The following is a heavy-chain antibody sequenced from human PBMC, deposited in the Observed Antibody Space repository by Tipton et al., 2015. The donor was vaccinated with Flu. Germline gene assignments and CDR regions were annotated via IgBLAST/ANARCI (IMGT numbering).Heavy chain of an antibody. J-gene: IGHJ4*02. Sequence: LRLSCTVSGGSISSGAYYWSWIRQPPGKGLEWIGYIYYTGDTFYNLSLKSRVTISLDTSKNQFSLRLSSVTAADTAVYYCARGADFDSSGYYPTSFDYWGQGALVTVSS. CDR1: GGSISSGAYY. CDR3: ARGADFDSSGYYPTSFDY. CDR2: IYYTGDT. D-gene: IGHD3-22*01. V-gene: IGHV4-30-4*01.